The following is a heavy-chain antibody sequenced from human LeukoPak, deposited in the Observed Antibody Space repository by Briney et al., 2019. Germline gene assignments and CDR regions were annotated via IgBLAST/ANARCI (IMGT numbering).Heavy chain of an antibody. J-gene: IGHJ4*02. CDR1: GFSFRSYA. Sequence: GGSLRLSCVASGFSFRSYAMSWVRQAPGKGLEWVSSITGSSSRTYFADSVKGRFTISRDNSKDTVYLQMNSLRAEDTAVYYCVKDAAGASSFWGQGTLVTVSS. CDR3: VKDAAGASSF. V-gene: IGHV3-23*01. CDR2: ITGSSSRT. D-gene: IGHD6-19*01.